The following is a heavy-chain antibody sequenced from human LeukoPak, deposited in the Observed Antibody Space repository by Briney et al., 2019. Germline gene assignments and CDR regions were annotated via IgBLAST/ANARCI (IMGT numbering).Heavy chain of an antibody. CDR2: ISYDGSNK. V-gene: IGHV3-30-3*01. CDR3: ARDLDIVVVPAAIYYYYGMDV. D-gene: IGHD2-2*01. Sequence: GGSLRLSCAASGFTFSSYAIHWVRQAPGKGLEWVAVISYDGSNKYYADSVKGRFTISRDNSKNTLYLQMNSLRAEDTAVYYCARDLDIVVVPAAIYYYYGMDVWGQGTTVTASS. J-gene: IGHJ6*02. CDR1: GFTFSSYA.